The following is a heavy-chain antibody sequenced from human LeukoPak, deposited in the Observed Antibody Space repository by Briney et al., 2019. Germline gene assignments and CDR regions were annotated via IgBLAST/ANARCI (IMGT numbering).Heavy chain of an antibody. CDR1: GFTFDDYG. CDR2: INWNGGST. V-gene: IGHV3-20*04. J-gene: IGHJ4*02. D-gene: IGHD3-22*01. CDR3: ARCGGNYYDSSGYYYAPAY. Sequence: GGSLRLSCAASGFTFDDYGMSWVRQAPGKGLEWVSGINWNGGSTGYADSVKGRFTIPRDNAKNSLYLQMNSLRAEDTALYYCARCGGNYYDSSGYYYAPAYWGQGTLVTVSS.